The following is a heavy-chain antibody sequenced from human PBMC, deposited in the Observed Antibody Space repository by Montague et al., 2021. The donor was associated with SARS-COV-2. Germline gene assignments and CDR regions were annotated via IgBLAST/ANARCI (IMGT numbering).Heavy chain of an antibody. Sequence: PALVKPTQTLTLTCTFSGFSLSTSGMRASWIRQPPGKALGWLARIDWDDDKFYSTSLKTRLTISKDTSKNQVVLTMTNMDPVGTATYYCARSYYDILTAYYTPFDYWGQGTLVTVSS. CDR1: GFSLSTSGMR. V-gene: IGHV2-70*04. CDR3: ARSYYDILTAYYTPFDY. CDR2: IDWDDDK. J-gene: IGHJ4*02. D-gene: IGHD3-9*01.